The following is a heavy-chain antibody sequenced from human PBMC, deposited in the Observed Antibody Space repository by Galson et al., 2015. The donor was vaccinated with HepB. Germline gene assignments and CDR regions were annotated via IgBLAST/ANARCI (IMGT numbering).Heavy chain of an antibody. CDR1: DYIFTRYG. D-gene: IGHD3-22*01. CDR3: AGDPEYYYDSSGYWRDGFDF. CDR2: ISTYDGKT. V-gene: IGHV1-18*01. J-gene: IGHJ3*01. Sequence: SVKVSCKASDYIFTRYGISWVRQAPGQGLEWMGWISTYDGKTNYAQKFQGRVTMTTDTSTSTAYMELRSLRSDDTAVYYCAGDPEYYYDSSGYWRDGFDFWGQGTMVTVSS.